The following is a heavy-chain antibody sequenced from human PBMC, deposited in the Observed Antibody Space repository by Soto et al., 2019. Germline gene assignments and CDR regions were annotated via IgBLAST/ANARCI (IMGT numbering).Heavy chain of an antibody. J-gene: IGHJ6*02. V-gene: IGHV2-70*01. CDR3: ARIPFSSPEQVYYGMDV. Sequence: SGPTLVNPTQTLTLTCTFSGFSLSTSGMCVSWIRQPPGKALEWLALIDWDDDKYYSTSLKTRLTISKDTSKNQVVLTMTNMDPVDTATYYCARIPFSSPEQVYYGMDVWGQGTTVTVSS. CDR1: GFSLSTSGMC. D-gene: IGHD3-3*02. CDR2: IDWDDDK.